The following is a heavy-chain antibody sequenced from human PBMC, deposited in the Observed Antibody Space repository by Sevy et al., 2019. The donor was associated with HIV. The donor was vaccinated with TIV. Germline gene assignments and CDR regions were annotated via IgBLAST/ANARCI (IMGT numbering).Heavy chain of an antibody. J-gene: IGHJ4*02. Sequence: GGSLRLSCSGSGISISAYAMTWVRQTPGKGLEWVSGISAAGYSTYYADSVQGRFSISRDNSKNTFYLQMNSLRADDTAIYYCATVAYNDFLTGYPLHFHYWGPGSLVTVSS. D-gene: IGHD3-9*01. V-gene: IGHV3-23*01. CDR3: ATVAYNDFLTGYPLHFHY. CDR2: ISAAGYST. CDR1: GISISAYA.